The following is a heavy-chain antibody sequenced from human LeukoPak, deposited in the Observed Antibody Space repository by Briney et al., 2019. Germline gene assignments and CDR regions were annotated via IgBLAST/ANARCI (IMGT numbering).Heavy chain of an antibody. D-gene: IGHD1-26*01. J-gene: IGHJ4*02. V-gene: IGHV3-23*01. CDR2: ISASAAST. CDR1: GFTFSSYA. Sequence: PGGSLRLSCAASGFTFSSYAMSWVRQAPGKGLEWVSTISASAASTYYADSVKGRFTLSRDNSKNTLFLQVISLRAEDTAVYYCAKDSKVGLAGATDYWGQGTLVTVSS. CDR3: AKDSKVGLAGATDY.